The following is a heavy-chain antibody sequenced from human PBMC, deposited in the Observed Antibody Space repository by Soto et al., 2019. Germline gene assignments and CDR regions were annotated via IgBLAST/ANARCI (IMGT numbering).Heavy chain of an antibody. V-gene: IGHV3-49*04. CDR3: VRGSFGYYGP. CDR2: IRNPGYGGTT. D-gene: IGHD3-3*01. CDR1: EFSFGDYA. Sequence: GGSLRLSCTTAEFSFGDYAMTWVRQAPGKGLEWVGFIRNPGYGGTTEYATSVKGRFIISRDDSMSSAYLQLNSLKVDDSAVYYCVRGSFGYYGPWGQGTLVTASS. J-gene: IGHJ5*02.